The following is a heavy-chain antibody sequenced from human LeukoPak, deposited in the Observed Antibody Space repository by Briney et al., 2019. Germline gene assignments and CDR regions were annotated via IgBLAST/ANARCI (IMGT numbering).Heavy chain of an antibody. CDR2: MNPNSGNT. V-gene: IGHV1-8*01. D-gene: IGHD3-16*01. CDR1: GYTFTSYD. CDR3: ARCGMGDYNWFDP. J-gene: IGHJ5*02. Sequence: ASVTVSCTASGYTFTSYDINWVRQAPGQGLEWMGWMNPNSGNTGYAQKFQGRVTMTRNTSISTAYMELSSLRSEDTAVYYCARCGMGDYNWFDPWGQGTLVTVSS.